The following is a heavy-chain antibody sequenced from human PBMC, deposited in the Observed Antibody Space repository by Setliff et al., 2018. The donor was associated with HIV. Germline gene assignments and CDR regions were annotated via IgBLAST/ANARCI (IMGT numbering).Heavy chain of an antibody. CDR2: IFYSGTT. CDR1: EGYITGYY. V-gene: IGHV4-59*01. Sequence: PSETLSLTCTVSEGYITGYYWTWIRQPPGRGLEWIGYIFYSGTTKFNPSLKSRAAISVDSSNNQISLKMTSVTAADTAVYFCARFNALLGSSTYYDYWGPGLLVTVSS. CDR3: ARFNALLGSSTYYDY. D-gene: IGHD3-22*01. J-gene: IGHJ4*02.